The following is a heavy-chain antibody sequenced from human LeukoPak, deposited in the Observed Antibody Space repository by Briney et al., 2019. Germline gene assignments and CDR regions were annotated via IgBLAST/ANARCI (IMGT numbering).Heavy chain of an antibody. J-gene: IGHJ4*02. CDR1: GYTFTSYD. Sequence: ASVKVSCKASGYTFTSYDINWVRQATGQGLGWMGWMNPNSGNTGYAQKFQGRVTITRNTSISTAYMELSSPRSEDTAVYYCARVVHGDYPDYWGQGTLVTVSS. V-gene: IGHV1-8*03. D-gene: IGHD4-17*01. CDR2: MNPNSGNT. CDR3: ARVVHGDYPDY.